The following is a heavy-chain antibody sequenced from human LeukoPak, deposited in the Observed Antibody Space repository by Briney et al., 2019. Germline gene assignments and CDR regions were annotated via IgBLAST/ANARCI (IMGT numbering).Heavy chain of an antibody. Sequence: SETLSLTCTVSGGSISSSSYYWGWIRQPPGKGLEWIGSIYYSGSTYYNPSLKSRVTISVDTSKNQFSLKLSSVTAADTAVYYCARDPTHYLRYGYFDYWGQGILVTVSS. CDR2: IYYSGST. J-gene: IGHJ4*02. CDR3: ARDPTHYLRYGYFDY. CDR1: GGSISSSSYY. D-gene: IGHD3-9*01. V-gene: IGHV4-39*07.